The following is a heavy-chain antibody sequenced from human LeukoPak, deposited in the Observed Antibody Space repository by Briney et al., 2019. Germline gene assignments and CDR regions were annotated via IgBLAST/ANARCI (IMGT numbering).Heavy chain of an antibody. J-gene: IGHJ4*02. Sequence: SETLSLTCTVSGYSISSGYYWGWIRQPPGKGLEWIGIIYHSGSIYYSPSLKSRVTISVDTSKNQFSLKLSSVTAADTAVYYCARGDYGDREFDYWGQGTLVTVSS. CDR1: GYSISSGYY. CDR2: IYHSGSI. D-gene: IGHD4-17*01. CDR3: ARGDYGDREFDY. V-gene: IGHV4-38-2*02.